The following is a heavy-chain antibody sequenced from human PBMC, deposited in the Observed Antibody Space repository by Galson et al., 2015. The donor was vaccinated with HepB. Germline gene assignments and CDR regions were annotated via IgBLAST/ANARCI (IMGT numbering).Heavy chain of an antibody. CDR3: ALLRYFDWSFDY. CDR1: GFTFSSYW. D-gene: IGHD3-9*01. V-gene: IGHV3-7*03. J-gene: IGHJ4*02. CDR2: IKQDGSEK. Sequence: SLRLSCAASGFTFSSYWMSWVRQAPGKGLEWVANIKQDGSEKYYVDSVKGRFTISRDNARNPLYLQMNSLRAEDTAVYYCALLRYFDWSFDYWGQGTLVTVSS.